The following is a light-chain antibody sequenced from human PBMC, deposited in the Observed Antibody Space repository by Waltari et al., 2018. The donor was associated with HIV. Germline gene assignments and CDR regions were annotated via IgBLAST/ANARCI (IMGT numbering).Light chain of an antibody. CDR3: ETWDSNTHRGV. V-gene: IGLV4-60*02. CDR2: LEGSGSY. J-gene: IGLJ2*01. Sequence: QPVLTQSSSASASLGSSVKLTCTLSSGHSSYIIAWHQQQPGKAPRYLMKLEGSGSYNKGSGVPYRFSGSSSGADRYLTISNLQFEDEADYYCETWDSNTHRGVFGGGTKLTVL. CDR1: SGHSSYI.